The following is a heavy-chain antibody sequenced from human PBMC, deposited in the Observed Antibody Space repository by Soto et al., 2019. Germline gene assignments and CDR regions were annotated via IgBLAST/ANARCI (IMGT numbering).Heavy chain of an antibody. V-gene: IGHV3-74*01. J-gene: IGHJ6*03. CDR3: ARGDCVGGSSYSLAGSFHYYMDV. CDR2: INSDGSVS. D-gene: IGHD2-15*01. CDR1: GFTFSNYW. Sequence: EVKLVESGGGLVQPGGSLRLSCAASGFTFSNYWMYWVRQAPGQGLVWVSRINSDGSVSRYADSVKGRLTISRDNVKNTLYLQMNSLRVEDTDFYYCARGDCVGGSSYSLAGSFHYYMDVWGKGTTVTVFS.